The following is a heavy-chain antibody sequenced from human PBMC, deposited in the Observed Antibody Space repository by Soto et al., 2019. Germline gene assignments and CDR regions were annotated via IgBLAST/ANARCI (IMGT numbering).Heavy chain of an antibody. CDR3: AKDLVVTATDSDYYYYGMDV. Sequence: GESLKISCAASGFTFSSYGMHWVRQAPGKGLEWVAVISYDGSNKYYADSVKGRFTISRDNSKNTLYLQMNSLRAEDTAVYYCAKDLVVTATDSDYYYYGMDVWGQGTTVTVSS. CDR1: GFTFSSYG. V-gene: IGHV3-30*18. CDR2: ISYDGSNK. J-gene: IGHJ6*02. D-gene: IGHD2-21*02.